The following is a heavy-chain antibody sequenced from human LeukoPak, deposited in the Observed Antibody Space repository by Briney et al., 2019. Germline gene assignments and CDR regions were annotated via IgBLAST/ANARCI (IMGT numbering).Heavy chain of an antibody. Sequence: PGGSLRLSCAASGFTFSSYAMSWVRQAPGKGLEWVSAISGSGGSTYYADSVKGRFTISRDNSKNPLYLQMNSLRAEDTAVYYCAKRSLVALASDPDYWGQGTLVTVSS. V-gene: IGHV3-23*01. J-gene: IGHJ4*02. CDR3: AKRSLVALASDPDY. CDR2: ISGSGGST. CDR1: GFTFSSYA. D-gene: IGHD5-12*01.